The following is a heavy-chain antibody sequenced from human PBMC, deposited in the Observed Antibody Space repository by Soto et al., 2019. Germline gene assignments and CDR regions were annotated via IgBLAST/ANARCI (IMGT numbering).Heavy chain of an antibody. Sequence: EVQLVESGGGLVQPGGSLRLSCAASGLTFSNYWMHWVRQAPGERLVWVSRIDSYGSTTNYADSVKGRFTVSRDNARKTLYLQMTSLRAEETAIYYCARGGLHAYYKDNWGQGILVTVSS. J-gene: IGHJ4*02. CDR3: ARGGLHAYYKDN. D-gene: IGHD3-10*01. CDR2: IDSYGSTT. CDR1: GLTFSNYW. V-gene: IGHV3-74*01.